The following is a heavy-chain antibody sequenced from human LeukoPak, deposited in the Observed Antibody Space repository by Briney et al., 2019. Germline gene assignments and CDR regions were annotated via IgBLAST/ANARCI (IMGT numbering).Heavy chain of an antibody. CDR2: ISWDGGST. CDR3: AKEASGIAVAGTFDY. Sequence: GGSLRLSCAASGFIFDDYAMHWVRQAPGKGLEWVSLISWDGGSTYYADSVKGRFTISRDNSKNSLYLQMNSLRAEDTALYYCAKEASGIAVAGTFDYWGQGTLVTVSS. CDR1: GFIFDDYA. V-gene: IGHV3-43D*03. D-gene: IGHD6-19*01. J-gene: IGHJ4*02.